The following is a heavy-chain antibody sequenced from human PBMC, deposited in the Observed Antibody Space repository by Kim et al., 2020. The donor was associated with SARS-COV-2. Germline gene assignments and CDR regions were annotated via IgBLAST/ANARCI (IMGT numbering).Heavy chain of an antibody. J-gene: IGHJ4*02. D-gene: IGHD6-19*01. CDR2: INPNSGGT. Sequence: ASVKVSCKASGYTFTGYYMHWVRQAPGQGLEWMGRINPNSGGTNYAQKFQGRVTMTRDTSISTAYMELSRLRSDDTAVYYCAREVGSGWWEIDYWGQGTLVTVSS. CDR3: AREVGSGWWEIDY. CDR1: GYTFTGYY. V-gene: IGHV1-2*06.